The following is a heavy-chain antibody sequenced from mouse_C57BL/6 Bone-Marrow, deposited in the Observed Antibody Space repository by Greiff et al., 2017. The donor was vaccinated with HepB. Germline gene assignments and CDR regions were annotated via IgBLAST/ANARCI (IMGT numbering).Heavy chain of an antibody. J-gene: IGHJ3*01. CDR2: ISSGGDYI. V-gene: IGHV5-9-1*02. CDR1: GFTFSSYA. Sequence: EVKLMESGEGLVKPGGSLKLSCAASGFTFSSYAMSWVRQTPEKRLEWVAYISSGGDYIYYADTVKGRFTISRDNARNTLYLQMSSLKSEDTAMYYCTRGYVPFAYWGQGTLVTVSA. CDR3: TRGYVPFAY.